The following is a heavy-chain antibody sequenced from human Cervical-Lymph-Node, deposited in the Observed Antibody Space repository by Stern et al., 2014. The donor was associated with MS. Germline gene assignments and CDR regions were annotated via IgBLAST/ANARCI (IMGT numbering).Heavy chain of an antibody. Sequence: ESGPALVKPTQTLTLTCTFSGFSLTTSGMCVSWIRQHPGKALEWLAFIDWDDDKSYNTSLKTRLTISKDTSKNQVVLTMTNMDPVDTATYYCARFYSSSSFADAFDIWGQGTMVTVSS. D-gene: IGHD6-6*01. CDR3: ARFYSSSSFADAFDI. CDR2: IDWDDDK. J-gene: IGHJ3*02. V-gene: IGHV2-70*01. CDR1: GFSLTTSGMC.